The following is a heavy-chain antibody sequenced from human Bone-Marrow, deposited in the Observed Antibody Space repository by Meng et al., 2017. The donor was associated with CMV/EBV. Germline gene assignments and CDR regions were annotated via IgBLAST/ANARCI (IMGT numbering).Heavy chain of an antibody. CDR2: IYYSGST. J-gene: IGHJ6*01. CDR1: TFSMNSGHS. D-gene: IGHD3-9*01. CDR3: ARAPPIFDWSWDPKASPVIFHFHKDDMDV. V-gene: IGHV4-38-2*02. Sequence: SETLSLTCTVSTFSMNSGHSWDWIRQPPGKGLEWIGHIYYSGSTYYNSSLKSRVTMSVGTSKNEFSLRLTSVTAADTAVYLCARAPPIFDWSWDPKASPVIFHFHKDDMDVWGQGTTVTVSS.